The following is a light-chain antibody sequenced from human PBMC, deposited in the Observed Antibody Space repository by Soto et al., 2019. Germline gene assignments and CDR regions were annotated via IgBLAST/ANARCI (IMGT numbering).Light chain of an antibody. CDR2: DND. J-gene: IGLJ2*01. CDR3: ATWDSSLSAGV. Sequence: QSALTQPPSVSAAPGQKVTISCSGSSSNIGNNYVSWYQQLPGTAPKLLIYDNDKRPSGIPDRFSGSKSGTSATLGVTGLQTGDEDYYYCATWDSSLSAGVFGGGTKLTVL. V-gene: IGLV1-51*01. CDR1: SSNIGNNY.